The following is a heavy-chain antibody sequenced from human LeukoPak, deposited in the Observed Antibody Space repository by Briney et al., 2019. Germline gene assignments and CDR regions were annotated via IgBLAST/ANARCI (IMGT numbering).Heavy chain of an antibody. J-gene: IGHJ4*02. V-gene: IGHV1-18*01. D-gene: IGHD6-19*01. CDR2: ISAYNGNT. Sequence: ASVKVSCKASGYTFNSYDISWVRQAPGQGLEWMGWISAYNGNTNYAQKLQGRVTMTTDTSTSTAYMELRSLRSDDTAVYYCARLLAVAGRRWYFDYWGQGTLVTVSS. CDR1: GYTFNSYD. CDR3: ARLLAVAGRRWYFDY.